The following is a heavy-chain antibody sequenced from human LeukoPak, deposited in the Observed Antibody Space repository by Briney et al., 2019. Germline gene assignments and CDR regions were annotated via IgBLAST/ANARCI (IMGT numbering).Heavy chain of an antibody. CDR2: IYYSGST. D-gene: IGHD3-22*01. CDR1: GGSISSGDYY. J-gene: IGHJ4*02. Sequence: SQTLSLTCTVSGGSISSGDYYWSWIRQPPGKGLEWIGYIYYSGSTYHNPSLESRVTISVDTSKNQFSLKLSSVTAADTAVYYCAREGGYYDNSDYHYFDSWGQGTLVTVSS. V-gene: IGHV4-30-4*01. CDR3: AREGGYYDNSDYHYFDS.